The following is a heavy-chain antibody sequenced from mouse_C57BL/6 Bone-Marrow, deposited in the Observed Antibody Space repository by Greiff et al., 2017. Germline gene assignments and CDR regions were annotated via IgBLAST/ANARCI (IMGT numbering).Heavy chain of an antibody. CDR2: IDPEDGET. CDR1: FFNIKYYY. V-gene: IGHV14-2*01. CDR3: TRSLIYYGTNY. Sequence: VQLHHSFSYLFNPFASFTFSFTSSFFNIKYYYIHWVKQRTEQGLEWIGRIDPEDGETKYAPKFHDKSTIRSYTSSNTAYLQLSSLTSEDTAVYYCTRSLIYYGTNYWGQGTTLTVSS. J-gene: IGHJ2*01. D-gene: IGHD1-1*01.